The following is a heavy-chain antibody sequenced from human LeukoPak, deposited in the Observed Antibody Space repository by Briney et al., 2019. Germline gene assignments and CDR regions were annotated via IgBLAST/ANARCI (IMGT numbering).Heavy chain of an antibody. J-gene: IGHJ4*02. CDR2: IKQDGSEK. CDR1: GFTFSSCC. Sequence: GGSLRLSCAASGFTFSSCCMSWVRQAPGKGLEWVANIKQDGSEKYYVDSVKGRFTISRDNAKNSLYLQMNSLRAEDTAVYYCARDQGYCSSTSCWGPSDYWGQGTLVTVSS. D-gene: IGHD2-2*01. V-gene: IGHV3-7*01. CDR3: ARDQGYCSSTSCWGPSDY.